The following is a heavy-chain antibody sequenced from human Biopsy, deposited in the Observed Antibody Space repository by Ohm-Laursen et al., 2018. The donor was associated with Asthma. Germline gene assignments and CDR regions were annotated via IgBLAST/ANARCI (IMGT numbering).Heavy chain of an antibody. Sequence: ASVKVSCNAPGGTFSNFAISWVRQAPGHGLEWMGTILTKFDITSYAEKFQGRVTITADKSTSTTYMELSRLRSEDTAVYYCARSYDTDSYPVLVLDYWGQGTLVTVSS. CDR2: ILTKFDIT. CDR1: GGTFSNFA. J-gene: IGHJ4*02. CDR3: ARSYDTDSYPVLVLDY. D-gene: IGHD3-22*01. V-gene: IGHV1-69*04.